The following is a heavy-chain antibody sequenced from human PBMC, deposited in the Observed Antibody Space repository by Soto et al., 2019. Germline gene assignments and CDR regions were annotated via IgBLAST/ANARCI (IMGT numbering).Heavy chain of an antibody. Sequence: QVQLVQSGAEVKKPGASVKVSCKASGYTFTSYYMHWVRQAPGQGLEWMGIINPSVGSTSYAQRFQGRVTITRDTSTSTVYLELSSLRPEDTAVYYCARELRATGFDYWGQGTLVTVSA. CDR2: INPSVGST. V-gene: IGHV1-46*01. J-gene: IGHJ4*02. CDR3: ARELRATGFDY. CDR1: GYTFTSYY. D-gene: IGHD1-26*01.